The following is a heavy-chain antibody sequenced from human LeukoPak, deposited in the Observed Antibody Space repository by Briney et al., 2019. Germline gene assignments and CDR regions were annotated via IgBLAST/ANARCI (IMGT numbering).Heavy chain of an antibody. V-gene: IGHV3-NL1*01. J-gene: IGHJ4*02. CDR1: GFTFSSYG. Sequence: GGSLRLSCAASGFTFSSYGMHWVRQAPGKGLEWVAVIYSGGSTYYADSVKGRFTISRDNSKNTLYLQMNSLRAEDTAVYYCARVSGFWSGYQYYFDYWGQGTLVTVSS. CDR3: ARVSGFWSGYQYYFDY. D-gene: IGHD3-3*01. CDR2: IYSGGST.